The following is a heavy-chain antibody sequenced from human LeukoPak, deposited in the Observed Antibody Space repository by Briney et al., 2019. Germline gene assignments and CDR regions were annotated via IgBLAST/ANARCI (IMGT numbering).Heavy chain of an antibody. CDR3: ARRAGGYSHPYDY. CDR1: EFTVSGNY. Sequence: PGGSLRLSCAVSEFTVSGNYMSWVRQAPGKGLEWVSLIYSGGTTYYADSVKGRFTISRDNSKNTLYLQMNSLRAEDTAVYYCARRAGGYSHPYDYWGQGILVTVSS. D-gene: IGHD4-23*01. CDR2: IYSGGTT. V-gene: IGHV3-53*01. J-gene: IGHJ4*02.